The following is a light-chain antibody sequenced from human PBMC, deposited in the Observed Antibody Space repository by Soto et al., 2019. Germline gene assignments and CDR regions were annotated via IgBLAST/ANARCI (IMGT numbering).Light chain of an antibody. CDR3: SSYRASSTTHYV. Sequence: QSALTQPASLSGSPGQSITISCTGTSSDVGGYNYVSWYQQHPGNAPKLMIYDVSNRPSGVSNRCSGSKSGNTASLTISGLQAEDEADYYCSSYRASSTTHYVVGTGTKVTVL. CDR1: SSDVGGYNY. J-gene: IGLJ1*01. V-gene: IGLV2-14*03. CDR2: DVS.